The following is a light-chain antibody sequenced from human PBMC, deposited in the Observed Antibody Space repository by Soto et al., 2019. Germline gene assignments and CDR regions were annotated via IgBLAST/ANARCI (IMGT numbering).Light chain of an antibody. CDR3: SSYSDTNTLEV. J-gene: IGLJ1*01. V-gene: IGLV2-14*01. CDR2: EVS. Sequence: ALTQPASVSGSPGQSITISCTGTSSDVGGYNYVPWFQQHPGKAPKLMIYEVSNRPSGVSNRFSGSKSGNTASLTISGLQAEDEADYYCSSYSDTNTLEVFGTGTKVTVL. CDR1: SSDVGGYNY.